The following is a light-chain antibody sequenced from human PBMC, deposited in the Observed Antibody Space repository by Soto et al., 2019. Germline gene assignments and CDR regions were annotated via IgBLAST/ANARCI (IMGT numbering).Light chain of an antibody. V-gene: IGKV1-39*01. CDR3: QQSYSTPRT. CDR1: QSISSY. Sequence: DIQMTQSPSTLSASVGDRVTITCGASQSISSYLNWYQKKQGKAPKLLIYAASSLQSGVPSRFSGSVYGTDLTLTISSMKHEDFETYYCQQSYSTPRTFGHGTKVDIK. J-gene: IGKJ1*01. CDR2: AAS.